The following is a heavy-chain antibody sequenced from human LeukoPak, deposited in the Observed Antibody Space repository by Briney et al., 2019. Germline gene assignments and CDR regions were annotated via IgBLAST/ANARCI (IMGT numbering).Heavy chain of an antibody. Sequence: PGGSLRLSCAASEFSVGSNYMTWVRQAPGKGLEWVSLIYSGGSTYYADSVKGRFTISRDNSKNTLYLQMNSLRAEDTAVYYCAKDGTSYYYIYYWGQGTLVTVSS. V-gene: IGHV3-66*01. CDR2: IYSGGST. J-gene: IGHJ4*02. CDR3: AKDGTSYYYIYY. CDR1: EFSVGSNY. D-gene: IGHD2/OR15-2a*01.